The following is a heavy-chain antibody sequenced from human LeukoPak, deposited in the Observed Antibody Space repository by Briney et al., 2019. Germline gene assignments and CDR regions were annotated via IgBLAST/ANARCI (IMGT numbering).Heavy chain of an antibody. D-gene: IGHD1-26*01. CDR2: INHSGST. Sequence: SETLSLTCAVYGGSFSGYYWSWIRQPPGKGLEWIGEINHSGSTNYNPSLKSRVTISVDTSKNQFSLKLSSVTAADTAVYYCAREGVGASAGLFDYWGQGTLVTVSS. CDR1: GGSFSGYY. J-gene: IGHJ4*02. V-gene: IGHV4-34*01. CDR3: AREGVGASAGLFDY.